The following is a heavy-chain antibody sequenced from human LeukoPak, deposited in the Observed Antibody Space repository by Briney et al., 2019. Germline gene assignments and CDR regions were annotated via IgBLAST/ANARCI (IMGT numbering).Heavy chain of an antibody. CDR1: GFTVSSNY. CDR2: ISSNGGST. D-gene: IGHD5-18*01. Sequence: PGGSLRLSCAASGFTVSSNYMSWVRQAPGKGLEYVSAISSNGGSTYYANSVKGRFTISRDNSKNTLYLQMGSLRAEDMAVYYCARESHSYGFYYFDYWGQGTLVTVSS. J-gene: IGHJ4*02. CDR3: ARESHSYGFYYFDY. V-gene: IGHV3-64*01.